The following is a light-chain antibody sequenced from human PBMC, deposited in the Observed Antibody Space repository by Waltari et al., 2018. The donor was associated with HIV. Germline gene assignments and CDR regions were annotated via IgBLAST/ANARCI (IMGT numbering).Light chain of an antibody. CDR3: QKYNSAPWT. J-gene: IGKJ1*01. CDR2: AAG. Sequence: DIQLTQSPSSVSESAGDTVTITCRASQGIGNYLAWYQQRPGKAPDLLIFAAGILQSGAPAWFSGSGSGTYFTLTITNLQPEDVGFYYCQKYNSAPWTFGQGTRV. V-gene: IGKV1-27*01. CDR1: QGIGNY.